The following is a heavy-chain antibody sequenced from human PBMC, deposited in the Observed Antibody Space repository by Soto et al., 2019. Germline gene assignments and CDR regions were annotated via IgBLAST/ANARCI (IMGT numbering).Heavy chain of an antibody. CDR1: GGSISRGVYY. CDR2: IYYSGST. Sequence: QVQLQESGPGLVKPSQTLSLTCTVSGGSISRGVYYWSWIRQHPGKGLEWIGYIYYSGSTYYNPALKSRVTIAVDTSKPQFSLKLNSVIAADTALYYRARVCGGDCYYCMDVWGQGTTVTVAS. D-gene: IGHD2-21*01. V-gene: IGHV4-31*03. J-gene: IGHJ6*02. CDR3: ARVCGGDCYYCMDV.